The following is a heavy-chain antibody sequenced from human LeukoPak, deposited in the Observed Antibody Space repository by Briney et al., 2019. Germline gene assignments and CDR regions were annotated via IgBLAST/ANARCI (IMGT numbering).Heavy chain of an antibody. CDR1: GFTFSSYA. D-gene: IGHD6-13*01. V-gene: IGHV3-23*01. CDR3: AKVGPGIAAAGGGFDY. CDR2: ISGSGGST. J-gene: IGHJ4*02. Sequence: PGGVLRLSCAASGFTFSSYAMSWVRQAPGKGLEWVSAISGSGGSTYYADSVKGRFTISRDNSKNTLYLQMNSLRAEDTAVYYCAKVGPGIAAAGGGFDYWGQGTLVTVSS.